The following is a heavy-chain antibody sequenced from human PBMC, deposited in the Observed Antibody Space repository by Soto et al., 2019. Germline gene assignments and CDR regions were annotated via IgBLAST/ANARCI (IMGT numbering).Heavy chain of an antibody. D-gene: IGHD2-15*01. CDR3: ARWGCSGSNCNLNQRSFDL. CDR1: GFIFNEYG. J-gene: IGHJ4*02. V-gene: IGHV3-33*03. Sequence: GGSLRLSCAASGFIFNEYGMHWVRQAPGKGLEWVAVIWYDGSNKYYADSVKGRFTFSRDNSKNTMSLQMNSLRVDDTAVYYCARWGCSGSNCNLNQRSFDLWGQGTLVTVSS. CDR2: IWYDGSNK.